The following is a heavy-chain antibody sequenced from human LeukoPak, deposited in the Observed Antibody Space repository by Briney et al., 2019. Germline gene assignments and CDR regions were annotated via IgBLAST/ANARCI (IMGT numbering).Heavy chain of an antibody. CDR3: ARHFPVSY. Sequence: PSETLPLTCAVYGGSFSGYYWSWIRQPPGKGLEWIGEINHSGSTNYNPSLKSRVTISVDTSKNQFSLKLSSVTAADTAVYYCARHFPVSYWGQGTLVTVSS. CDR1: GGSFSGYY. CDR2: INHSGST. V-gene: IGHV4-34*01. J-gene: IGHJ4*02. D-gene: IGHD2/OR15-2a*01.